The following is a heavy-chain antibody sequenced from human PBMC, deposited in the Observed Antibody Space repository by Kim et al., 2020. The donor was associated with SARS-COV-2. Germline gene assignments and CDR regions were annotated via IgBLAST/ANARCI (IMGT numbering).Heavy chain of an antibody. V-gene: IGHV3-23*01. J-gene: IGHJ4*02. Sequence: VRFTIARDNSKNTLYLQMNSLRAEDTAVYYCAKRIQDSSGYYRKTYYFDYWGQGTLVTVSS. CDR3: AKRIQDSSGYYRKTYYFDY. D-gene: IGHD3-22*01.